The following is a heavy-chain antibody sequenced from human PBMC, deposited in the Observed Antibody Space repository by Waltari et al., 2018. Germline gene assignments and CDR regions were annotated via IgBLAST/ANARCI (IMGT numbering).Heavy chain of an antibody. J-gene: IGHJ4*02. D-gene: IGHD2-15*01. CDR1: GYSISSGYY. Sequence: QVQLQESGPGLVKPSETLSLTCAVSGYSISSGYYWGWIRQPPGKGLEWFGSIYHSGSTYYNPSLKSRVTISVDTSKNQFSLKLSSVTAADTAVYYCARSEYCSGGSCSSFDYWGQGTLVTVSS. CDR2: IYHSGST. CDR3: ARSEYCSGGSCSSFDY. V-gene: IGHV4-38-2*01.